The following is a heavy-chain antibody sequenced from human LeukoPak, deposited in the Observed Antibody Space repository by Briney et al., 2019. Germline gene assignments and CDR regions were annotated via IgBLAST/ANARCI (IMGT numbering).Heavy chain of an antibody. J-gene: IGHJ5*02. CDR1: GGTFNNSA. CDR2: IMPLFGTA. V-gene: IGHV1-69*05. Sequence: SVKVSCKTSGGTFNNSAISWVRQAPGQGLELLGGIMPLFGTAGYAQKLQGRVTITKDESTRTVYLELTSLTSDDTAVYYCARDVHGDYGSGWFDPWGQGTLVSVSS. D-gene: IGHD4-17*01. CDR3: ARDVHGDYGSGWFDP.